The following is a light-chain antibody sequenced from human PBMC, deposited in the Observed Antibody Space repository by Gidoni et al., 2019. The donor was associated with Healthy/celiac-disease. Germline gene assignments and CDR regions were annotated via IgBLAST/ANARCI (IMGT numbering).Light chain of an antibody. V-gene: IGKV4-1*01. Sequence: IVMPQSPASLAVSLGERATINCKTSQSVLYSSNNKHYLAWYQQKPGQPLKLLIYWASTRESGVPDRCSGSGSGTDCTLTISSLQAEAVAVYYCQQYYSTPLFGQGTKLEIK. CDR2: WAS. J-gene: IGKJ2*01. CDR1: QSVLYSSNNKHY. CDR3: QQYYSTPL.